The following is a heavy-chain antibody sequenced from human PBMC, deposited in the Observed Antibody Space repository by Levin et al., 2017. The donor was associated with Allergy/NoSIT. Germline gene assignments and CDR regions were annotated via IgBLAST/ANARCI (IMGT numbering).Heavy chain of an antibody. J-gene: IGHJ4*02. CDR2: ISYDGGNK. CDR3: AKDLNYGDYVFYFDY. Sequence: PGESLKISCAASGFTFSGYAMHWVRQAPGKGLEWVAVISYDGGNKYYADSVKGRFTISRDNSKNTLYLQVNSLRTEDTAVYYCAKDLNYGDYVFYFDYWGQGTLVTVSS. D-gene: IGHD4-17*01. V-gene: IGHV3-30*18. CDR1: GFTFSGYA.